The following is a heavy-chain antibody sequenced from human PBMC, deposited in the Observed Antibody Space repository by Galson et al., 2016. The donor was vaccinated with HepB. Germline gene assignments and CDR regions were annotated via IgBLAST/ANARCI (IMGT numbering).Heavy chain of an antibody. J-gene: IGHJ4*02. CDR1: GYDFTSYF. CDR2: INPIGDDT. CDR3: ARGYYDIVY. V-gene: IGHV1-46*01. Sequence: SVKVSCKASGYDFTSYFIHWVRQAPGHGLEWMGIINPIGDDTNYAQKFQGRVTMTSDTSTSTVYMELLGLRFADTAVYYCARGYYDIVYWGQGSLVTVSS. D-gene: IGHD3-22*01.